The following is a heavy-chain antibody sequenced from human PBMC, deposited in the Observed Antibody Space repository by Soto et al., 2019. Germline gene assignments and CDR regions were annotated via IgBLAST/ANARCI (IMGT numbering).Heavy chain of an antibody. D-gene: IGHD1-1*01. V-gene: IGHV5-51*01. CDR1: GYSFTSYW. CDR2: IYPGDSDT. CDR3: ARVPPGMPYYYYGMDV. Sequence: GESLKISCKGSGYSFTSYWIGWVRQMPGKGLEWMGIIYPGDSDTRYSPSFQGQVTISADKSISTAYLQWSSLKASDTAMYYCARVPPGMPYYYYGMDVWGQGTTVTVSS. J-gene: IGHJ6*02.